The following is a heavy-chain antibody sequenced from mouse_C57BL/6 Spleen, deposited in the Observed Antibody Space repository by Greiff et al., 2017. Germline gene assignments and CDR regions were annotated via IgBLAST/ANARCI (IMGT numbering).Heavy chain of an antibody. CDR2: IYWDDDK. Sequence: QVTLKVCGPGILQSSQTLSLTCSFSGFSLSTSGMGVSWIRQPSGKGLEWLAHIYWDDDKRYNPSLKSRLTISKDTSRNQVFLKITSVDTTDTATYYCARRRDYYGSSYGLFAYWGQGTLVTVSA. CDR3: ARRRDYYGSSYGLFAY. CDR1: GFSLSTSGMG. D-gene: IGHD1-1*01. J-gene: IGHJ3*01. V-gene: IGHV8-12*01.